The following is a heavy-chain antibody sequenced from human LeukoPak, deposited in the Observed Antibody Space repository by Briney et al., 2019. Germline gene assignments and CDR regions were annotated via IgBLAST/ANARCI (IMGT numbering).Heavy chain of an antibody. J-gene: IGHJ3*01. CDR2: IWLDGSRQ. V-gene: IGHV3-30*02. CDR1: GFSFSDNN. CDR3: VKDASWAFDF. Sequence: GGSLRLSCAASGFSFSDNNMHWVRQAPGKGLEWVGFIWLDGSRQKNADSVKGRLTLSRDNSKSTLYPQMNSLRPEDTAVYYCVKDASWAFDFWGQGTTVTVSS.